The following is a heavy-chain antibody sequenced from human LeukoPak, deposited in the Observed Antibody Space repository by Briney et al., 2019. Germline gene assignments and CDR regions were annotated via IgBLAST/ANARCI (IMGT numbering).Heavy chain of an antibody. CDR2: ISGSGGST. D-gene: IGHD3-22*01. CDR3: AKDPKKPAYYDSSGHIDY. CDR1: GFTFSSYG. Sequence: QPGGSLRLSCAASGFTFSSYGMSWVRQAPGKGLEWVSAISGSGGSTYYADSVKGRFTISRDNSKNTLYLQMNSLRAEDTAVYYCAKDPKKPAYYDSSGHIDYWGQGTLVTVSS. V-gene: IGHV3-23*01. J-gene: IGHJ4*02.